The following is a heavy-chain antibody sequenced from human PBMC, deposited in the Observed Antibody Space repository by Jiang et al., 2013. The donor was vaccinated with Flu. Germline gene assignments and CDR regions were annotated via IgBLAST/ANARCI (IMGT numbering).Heavy chain of an antibody. CDR1: GDSVSSNSAA. Sequence: SGDSVSSNSAAWNWIRQSPSRGLEWLGRTYYRSKWYNDYAVSVKSRITINPDTSKNQFSLQLNSVTPEDTAVYYCARELVERGYSYEVDYWGQGTLVAVSS. D-gene: IGHD5-18*01. J-gene: IGHJ4*02. CDR2: TYYRSKWYN. V-gene: IGHV6-1*01. CDR3: ARELVERGYSYEVDY.